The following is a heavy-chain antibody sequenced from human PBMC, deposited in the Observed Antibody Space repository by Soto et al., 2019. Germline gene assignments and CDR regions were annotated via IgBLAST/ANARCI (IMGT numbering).Heavy chain of an antibody. CDR1: GGSISSYY. CDR2: IYYSGST. Sequence: SETLSLTCTVSGGSISSYYWSWIRQPPGKGLEWIGYIYYSGSTNYNPSLKSRVTISVDTSKNQFSLKLSSVTAADTAVYYCARASGYDLPDAFDSSGQATIVTVSS. J-gene: IGHJ3*02. V-gene: IGHV4-59*01. CDR3: ARASGYDLPDAFDS. D-gene: IGHD5-12*01.